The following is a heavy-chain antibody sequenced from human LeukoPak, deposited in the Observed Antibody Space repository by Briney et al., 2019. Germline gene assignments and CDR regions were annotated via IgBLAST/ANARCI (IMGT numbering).Heavy chain of an antibody. J-gene: IGHJ3*02. CDR1: GFTFSTYR. D-gene: IGHD2-21*02. V-gene: IGHV3-21*01. CDR2: ISGSGSYI. CDR3: ARDRAAVTAHDAYDI. Sequence: PGGSLRLSCAASGFTFSTYRMNGVRQAPGKGLEWVSSISGSGSYIYYADSVKGRFTISRDNAKNSLHLQMNSLRDEDTAVYYCARDRAAVTAHDAYDIWGQGTMVTVSS.